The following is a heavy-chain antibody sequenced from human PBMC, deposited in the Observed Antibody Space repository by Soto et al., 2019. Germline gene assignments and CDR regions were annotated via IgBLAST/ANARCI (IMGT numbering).Heavy chain of an antibody. CDR1: GGTFSSYT. CDR3: ARGNHRWLQLWYFAL. V-gene: IGHV1-69*12. Sequence: QVQLVQSGAEVKKPGSSVTVSCKASGGTFSSYTISWVRQAPGQGLEWMGGIIPIFGTANYAQKFQGRVTITADESTSTAYMESSSLRSEDTAVYYCARGNHRWLQLWYFALWGRGTLVTVSS. CDR2: IIPIFGTA. J-gene: IGHJ2*01. D-gene: IGHD5-12*01.